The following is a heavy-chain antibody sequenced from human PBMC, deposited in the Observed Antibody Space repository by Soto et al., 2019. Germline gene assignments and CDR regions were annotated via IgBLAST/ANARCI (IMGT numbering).Heavy chain of an antibody. Sequence: QVQLVQSGAEVKKPGASVKVSCKASGYTFTSYAMHWVRQAPGQRLEWMGWINAGNGNTKYSQKFQGRVTITRDTSASTAYMELSSLRSEDTAVYYCARDRGSYLNYYFDYWGQGTLVNVSS. V-gene: IGHV1-3*01. CDR3: ARDRGSYLNYYFDY. CDR1: GYTFTSYA. D-gene: IGHD1-26*01. CDR2: INAGNGNT. J-gene: IGHJ4*02.